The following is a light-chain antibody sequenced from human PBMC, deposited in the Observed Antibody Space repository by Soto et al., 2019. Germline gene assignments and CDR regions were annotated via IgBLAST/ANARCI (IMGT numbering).Light chain of an antibody. CDR1: QSLVDSDGNTY. J-gene: IGKJ1*01. CDR2: KVS. CDR3: MQATHWPWT. Sequence: DVVMTQSPLSLPVTLGQPASISCRSSQSLVDSDGNTYLNWFQQSPVQSPRRLIYKVSNRDSGVPDRFSGSGPGADFTLQISRLEAEDVGFYYCMQATHWPWTFGQGTKVEIK. V-gene: IGKV2-30*01.